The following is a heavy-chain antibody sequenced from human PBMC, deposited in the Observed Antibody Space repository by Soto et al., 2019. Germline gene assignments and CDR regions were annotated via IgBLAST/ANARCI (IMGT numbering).Heavy chain of an antibody. J-gene: IGHJ4*02. V-gene: IGHV1-3*01. CDR2: INAGNGNT. CDR1: GYTFTSYA. Sequence: SSVKVSCKASGYTFTSYAMHWVRQAPGQRLEWMGLINAGNGNTKYSQRFQGRGTITRDTSASTDYMELSSLRSEDPAVYYCARDSQASWFDYWGQGTLVTVSS. CDR3: ARDSQASWFDY.